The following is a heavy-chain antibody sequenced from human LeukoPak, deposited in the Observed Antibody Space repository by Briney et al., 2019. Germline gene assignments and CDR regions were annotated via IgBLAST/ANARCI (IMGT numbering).Heavy chain of an antibody. J-gene: IGHJ4*02. D-gene: IGHD3-22*01. Sequence: ASVKVSCKVSGYTLTELSMHWVRQAPGKGLEWMGGFDPEDGETIYAQKFQGRVTMTEDTSTDTAYMELSSLRPEDTAIYYCATHRHYYDSSAFHYWGQGTLVTVSS. CDR3: ATHRHYYDSSAFHY. V-gene: IGHV1-24*01. CDR2: FDPEDGET. CDR1: GYTLTELS.